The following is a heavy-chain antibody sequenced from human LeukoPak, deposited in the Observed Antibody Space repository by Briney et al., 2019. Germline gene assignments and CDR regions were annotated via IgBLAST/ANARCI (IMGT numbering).Heavy chain of an antibody. CDR3: ARDKVVAAQGTNWFDP. CDR1: GFTFSSYA. Sequence: PGGSLRLSCAASGFTFSSYAMHWVRQAPGKGLEWVAVISYDGSNKYYADSVKGRFTISRDNSKNTLYLQMNSLRAEDTAVYYCARDKVVAAQGTNWFDPWGQGTLVTVSS. D-gene: IGHD2-15*01. CDR2: ISYDGSNK. V-gene: IGHV3-30*04. J-gene: IGHJ5*02.